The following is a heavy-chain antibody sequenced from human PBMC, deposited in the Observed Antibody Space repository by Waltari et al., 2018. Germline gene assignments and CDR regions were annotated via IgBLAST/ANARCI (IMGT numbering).Heavy chain of an antibody. D-gene: IGHD3-3*01. V-gene: IGHV3-48*04. Sequence: EVQLVESGGGLVQPGGSLRLSCAASGFTFSSYSMNWVRQAPGKGLEWVSYISSSSSTIYYADSVKGRFTISRDNAKNSLYLQMNSLRAEDTAVYYCARERGVVYFDYWGQGTLVTVSS. CDR3: ARERGVVYFDY. CDR2: ISSSSSTI. J-gene: IGHJ4*02. CDR1: GFTFSSYS.